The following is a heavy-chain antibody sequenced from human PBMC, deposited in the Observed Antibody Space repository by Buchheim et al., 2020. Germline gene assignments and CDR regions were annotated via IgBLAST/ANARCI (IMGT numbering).Heavy chain of an antibody. CDR3: AKDWANSGMDV. D-gene: IGHD3-16*01. Sequence: QVQLVESGGGVVQPGRSLRLACVVSGFTFRTYGMYWVSQAPGKGLEWLAVISYDGNNKYYADSVKGRFTISRDNSKNTLYLQIHSLRADDTAVYYCAKDWANSGMDVWGQGTT. V-gene: IGHV3-30*18. CDR2: ISYDGNNK. CDR1: GFTFRTYG. J-gene: IGHJ6*02.